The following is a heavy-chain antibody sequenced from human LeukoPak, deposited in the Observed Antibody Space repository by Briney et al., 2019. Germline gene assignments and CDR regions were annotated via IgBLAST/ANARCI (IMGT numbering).Heavy chain of an antibody. D-gene: IGHD1-26*01. CDR3: AREDEKVGARGIDY. CDR2: ISAYNGNT. Sequence: ASVKVSCKASGYTFINYGLTWVRQAPGQGLEWMGRISAYNGNTNYAQKLQGRVTMTTDTSTSTAYMELRSLRSDDTAVYYCAREDEKVGARGIDYWGQGTLVTVSS. CDR1: GYTFINYG. J-gene: IGHJ4*02. V-gene: IGHV1-18*01.